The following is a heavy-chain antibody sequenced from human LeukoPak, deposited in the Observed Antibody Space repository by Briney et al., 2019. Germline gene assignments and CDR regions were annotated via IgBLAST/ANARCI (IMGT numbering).Heavy chain of an antibody. CDR1: GFTFSSYE. J-gene: IGHJ4*02. CDR2: ISSSGSTI. Sequence: PGGSLRLSCAASGFTFSSYEMNWVRQAPGKGLEWVSYISSSGSTIYYADSVKGRFTISRDNAKNSLYLQMNSVRAEDTAVYYCARGPTGYFDYWGQGTLVTVSS. CDR3: ARGPTGYFDY. V-gene: IGHV3-48*03.